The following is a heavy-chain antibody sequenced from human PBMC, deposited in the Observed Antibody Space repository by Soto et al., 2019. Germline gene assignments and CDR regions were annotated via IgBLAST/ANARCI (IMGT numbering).Heavy chain of an antibody. CDR3: ATGSGSSPDY. D-gene: IGHD3-10*01. J-gene: IGHJ4*02. Sequence: ASVKFSCKASGDTFTTYYLHWGRQAPGQGLERMGMIHPSGGGATYAQKFLGRLTLTRDTSTSTVYMELSSLRSEDTAVYYCATGSGSSPDYWGQGTLVTVSS. CDR2: IHPSGGGA. V-gene: IGHV1-46*01. CDR1: GDTFTTYY.